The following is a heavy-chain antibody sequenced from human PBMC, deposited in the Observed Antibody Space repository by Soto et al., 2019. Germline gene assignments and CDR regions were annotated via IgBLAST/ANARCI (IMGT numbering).Heavy chain of an antibody. D-gene: IGHD2-15*01. V-gene: IGHV3-23*01. J-gene: IGHJ4*02. CDR2: ISGSGGGT. CDR1: GFTFSSYA. Sequence: GGSLRLSCAASGFTFSSYAMSWVRQAPGKGLEWVSAISGSGGGTSYADSVKGRFTISRDNSKNTLYLQMNSLRAEDTAVYYCARDKGRSPLDYWGQGTLVTVSS. CDR3: ARDKGRSPLDY.